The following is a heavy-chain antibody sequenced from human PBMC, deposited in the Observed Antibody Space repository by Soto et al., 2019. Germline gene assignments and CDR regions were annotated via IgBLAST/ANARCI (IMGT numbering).Heavy chain of an antibody. CDR2: ISNSGTTI. J-gene: IGHJ4*02. CDR1: GFTFSDYD. Sequence: QVQLVESGGGLVKPGGSLRLSCAASGFTFSDYDMSWLRQAPGKGLEWVSNISNSGTTIYYADSLRGRLTISRDNAKKSLFLPMPSLRAAVPAMYYCARVRAYTTAWLAAYWRQGTLVTVPS. CDR3: ARVRAYTTAWLAAY. D-gene: IGHD3-16*01. V-gene: IGHV3-11*01.